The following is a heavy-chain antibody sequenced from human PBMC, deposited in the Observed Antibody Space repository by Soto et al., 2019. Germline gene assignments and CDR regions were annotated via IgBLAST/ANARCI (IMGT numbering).Heavy chain of an antibody. V-gene: IGHV3-64*02. CDR2: ISSNGGST. CDR3: ARGWDSSSWSGLDY. CDR1: GFTFSSYG. J-gene: IGHJ4*02. D-gene: IGHD6-13*01. Sequence: GGSLRLSCAASGFTFSSYGMNWVRQAPGKGLEYVSAISSNGGSTYYADSVKGRFTISRDNSKNTPYLQMGSLRAEDMAAYYCARGWDSSSWSGLDYWGQGTLVTVSS.